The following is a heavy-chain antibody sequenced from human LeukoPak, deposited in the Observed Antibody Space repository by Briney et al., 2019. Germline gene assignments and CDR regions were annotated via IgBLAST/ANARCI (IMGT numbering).Heavy chain of an antibody. Sequence: GGSLRLSCAASGFTFSSYSMNWVRQAPGKGLEWVSYISNTATIIYYADSVKGRFTISRDNAKNSLHLQMNSLRAEDTAMYYCARDRSTFDYWGQGTLVTVSS. CDR2: ISNTATII. J-gene: IGHJ4*02. V-gene: IGHV3-48*01. CDR3: ARDRSTFDY. CDR1: GFTFSSYS.